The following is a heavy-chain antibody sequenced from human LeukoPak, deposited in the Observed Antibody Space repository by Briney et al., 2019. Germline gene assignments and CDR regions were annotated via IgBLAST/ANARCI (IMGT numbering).Heavy chain of an antibody. D-gene: IGHD5-18*01. CDR1: GFSFRTYG. V-gene: IGHV3-23*01. CDR2: ISGSGDNT. J-gene: IGHJ6*03. Sequence: GGSLRLSCAASGFSFRTYGMSWVRQAPGKRLEWVSGISGSGDNTHNADFVKGRFTISRDNSKNTLYLQMNSLRAEDTAVYYCAKVGYSYGFYYYMDVWGKGTTVTVSS. CDR3: AKVGYSYGFYYYMDV.